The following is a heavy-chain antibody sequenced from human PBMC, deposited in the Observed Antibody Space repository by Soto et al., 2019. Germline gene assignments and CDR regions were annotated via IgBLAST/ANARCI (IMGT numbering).Heavy chain of an antibody. CDR2: MNPNSGNT. J-gene: IGHJ6*03. CDR3: ARSPAAPARYYYYMDV. V-gene: IGHV1-8*02. CDR1: GYTFTSYD. D-gene: IGHD2-2*01. Sequence: GASVKVSCEASGYTFTSYDINWVRQATGQGLEWMGWMNPNSGNTGYAQKFQGRVTMTRNTSISTAYMELSSLRSEDTAVYYCARSPAAPARYYYYMDVWGKGTTVTVSS.